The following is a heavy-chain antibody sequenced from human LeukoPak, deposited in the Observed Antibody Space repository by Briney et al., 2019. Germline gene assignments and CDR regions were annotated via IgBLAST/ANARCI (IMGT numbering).Heavy chain of an antibody. J-gene: IGHJ4*02. CDR2: IYTSGST. CDR3: ARDKPYYYGSGSFQYYFDY. CDR1: GGSISSYY. V-gene: IGHV4-4*07. D-gene: IGHD3-10*01. Sequence: SETLSLTCTVSGGSISSYYWSWIRQPAGKGLEWIGRIYTSGSTNYHPSLKSRVTMSVDTSKNQFSLKLSSVTAADTAVYYCARDKPYYYGSGSFQYYFDYWGQGTLVTVSS.